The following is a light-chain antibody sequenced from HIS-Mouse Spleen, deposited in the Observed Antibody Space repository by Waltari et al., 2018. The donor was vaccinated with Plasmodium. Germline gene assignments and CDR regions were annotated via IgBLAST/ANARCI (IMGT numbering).Light chain of an antibody. Sequence: EIVMTQSPATLSVSPGERATISCRASKGVSSTLAWYQQKPGQAPRLLIYGASTRATGIPARFSGSGSGTEFTLTISSLQSEDFAVYYCQQYNNWSFTFGPGTKVDIK. V-gene: IGKV3-15*01. CDR1: KGVSST. J-gene: IGKJ3*01. CDR3: QQYNNWSFT. CDR2: GAS.